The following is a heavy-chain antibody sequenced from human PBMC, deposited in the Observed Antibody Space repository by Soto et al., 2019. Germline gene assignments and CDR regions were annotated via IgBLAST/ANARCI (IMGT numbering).Heavy chain of an antibody. J-gene: IGHJ6*02. Sequence: QVQLVQSGAEVKKPGSSVKVSCKASGGTFSSYTISWVRQAPGQGLEWMGRIIPILGIANYAQKFQGRVTITADKYTSTAYMEMSSLRSEDTAVYYCARGITMKVVVTDYYYGMDVWGQGTTVTVSS. CDR1: GGTFSSYT. CDR3: ARGITMKVVVTDYYYGMDV. V-gene: IGHV1-69*02. CDR2: IIPILGIA. D-gene: IGHD3-22*01.